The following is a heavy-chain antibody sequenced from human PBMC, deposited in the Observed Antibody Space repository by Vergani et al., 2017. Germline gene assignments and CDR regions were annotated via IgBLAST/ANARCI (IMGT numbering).Heavy chain of an antibody. Sequence: QVQLQESGPGLVKPSQTLSLTCTVSGGSISSGGYYWSWIRQHPGKGLEWIGYIYYSGSTYYNPSLKSRVTLSVDTSKNQFSLKLSSVTAADTAVYYCARENSGYCSSTSCYKKVLRWFDPWGQGTLVTVSS. V-gene: IGHV4-31*03. J-gene: IGHJ5*02. CDR3: ARENSGYCSSTSCYKKVLRWFDP. CDR2: IYYSGST. CDR1: GGSISSGGYY. D-gene: IGHD2-2*02.